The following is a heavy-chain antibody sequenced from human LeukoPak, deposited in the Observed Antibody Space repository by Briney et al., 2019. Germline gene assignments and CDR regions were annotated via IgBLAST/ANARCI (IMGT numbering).Heavy chain of an antibody. D-gene: IGHD3-3*01. CDR1: GLTFSSYT. CDR2: ISGSGGST. CDR3: AKDRARITIFGVVIRGFDP. J-gene: IGHJ5*02. Sequence: GGSLRLSCAASGLTFSSYTMSWVRQAPGKGLEWVSAISGSGGSTYYADSVKGRFTISRDNSKNTLYLQMNSLRAEDTTVYYCAKDRARITIFGVVIRGFDPWGQGTLVTVSS. V-gene: IGHV3-23*01.